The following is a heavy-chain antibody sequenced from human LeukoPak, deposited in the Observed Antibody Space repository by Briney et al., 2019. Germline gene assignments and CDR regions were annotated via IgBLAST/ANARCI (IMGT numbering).Heavy chain of an antibody. Sequence: PSETLSLTCTVSGGSISNYFWSWIRQPPGNGLEWIGYIYYSGNTNYNPSLKSRATMSVDTSKNQFSLRLSSVTAADTAVYYCARHQCSGSPDRAFDVWGQGTMVTVSS. V-gene: IGHV4-59*08. CDR1: GGSISNYF. D-gene: IGHD1-26*01. CDR3: ARHQCSGSPDRAFDV. CDR2: IYYSGNT. J-gene: IGHJ3*01.